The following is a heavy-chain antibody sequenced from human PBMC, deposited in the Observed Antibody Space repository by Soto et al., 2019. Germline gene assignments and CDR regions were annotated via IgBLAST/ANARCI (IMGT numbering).Heavy chain of an antibody. D-gene: IGHD5-12*01. CDR2: INHSGST. Sequence: QVQLQQWGAGLLKPSETLSLTCAVYGGSFSGYYWSWIRQPPGKGLEWIGEINHSGSTNYNPSLKSRVTISVDTSKNQFSLKLSSVTAADTAVYYCARGMNRRRLRLYYFDYWGQGTLVTVSS. CDR1: GGSFSGYY. CDR3: ARGMNRRRLRLYYFDY. J-gene: IGHJ4*02. V-gene: IGHV4-34*01.